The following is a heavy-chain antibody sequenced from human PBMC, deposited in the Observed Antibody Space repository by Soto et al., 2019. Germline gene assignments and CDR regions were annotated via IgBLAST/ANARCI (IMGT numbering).Heavy chain of an antibody. CDR1: GFTFSSYW. Sequence: EVQLVESGGGLVQPGGSLRLSCAASGFTFSSYWMHWVRQAPGKGLVWVSRINSDGSSTVYVDSVKGRFTISRDNAKNTLYLQMNSLRAEATAVYYCARSITGYSYADSWGQGTLVTVSS. CDR2: INSDGSST. CDR3: ARSITGYSYADS. J-gene: IGHJ4*02. V-gene: IGHV3-74*01. D-gene: IGHD5-18*01.